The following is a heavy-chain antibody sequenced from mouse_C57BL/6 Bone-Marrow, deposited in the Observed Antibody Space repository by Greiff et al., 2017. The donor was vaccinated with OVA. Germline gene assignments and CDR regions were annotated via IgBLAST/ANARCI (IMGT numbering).Heavy chain of an antibody. Sequence: EVKLVESGGGLVKPGGSLKLSCAASGFTFSSYAMSWVRQTPEKRLEWVATISDGGSYTYYPDNVKGRFTISRDNAKNNLYLQMSHLKSEDTAMYYCARDDCLYWGQGTSVTVSS. D-gene: IGHD2-4*01. CDR3: ARDDCLY. CDR1: GFTFSSYA. V-gene: IGHV5-4*03. J-gene: IGHJ4*01. CDR2: ISDGGSYT.